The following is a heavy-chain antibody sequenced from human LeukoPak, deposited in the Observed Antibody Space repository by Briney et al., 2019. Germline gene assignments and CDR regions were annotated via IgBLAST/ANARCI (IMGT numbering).Heavy chain of an antibody. D-gene: IGHD3-10*01. CDR1: GDSISNYY. J-gene: IGHJ4*02. CDR3: ARGRTYYYGSGSYPKYFDY. V-gene: IGHV4-4*07. CDR2: IYTSGST. Sequence: SETLSLTCSISGDSISNYYLSWIRQPAGKGLEWIGRIYTSGSTKYNPSLKSRVTISVDTSKNQFSLKLSSVTAADTAVYYCARGRTYYYGSGSYPKYFDYWGQGTLVTVSS.